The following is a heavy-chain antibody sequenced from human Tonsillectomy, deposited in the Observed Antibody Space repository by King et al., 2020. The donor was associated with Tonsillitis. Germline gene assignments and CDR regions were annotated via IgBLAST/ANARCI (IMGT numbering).Heavy chain of an antibody. CDR1: GFTFRTYT. Sequence: LVESGGGLVQPGGSLRLSCAASGFTFRTYTMNWVRQPPGTGLEWVSYISSSSSTIYYADSVKGRFTISRDNAKNSLYLQINSLRDEDTAVYYCASLPYGDSGYYYYYGLDVWGQGTTVTVSS. D-gene: IGHD4-17*01. CDR2: ISSSSSTI. CDR3: ASLPYGDSGYYYYYGLDV. V-gene: IGHV3-48*02. J-gene: IGHJ6*02.